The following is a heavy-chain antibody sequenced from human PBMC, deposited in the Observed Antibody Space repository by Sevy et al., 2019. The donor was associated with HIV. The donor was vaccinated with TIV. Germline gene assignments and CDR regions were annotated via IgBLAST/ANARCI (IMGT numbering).Heavy chain of an antibody. CDR2: ISGSAHRT. D-gene: IGHD5-18*01. CDR3: VKEVSEYSYSDY. J-gene: IGHJ4*02. V-gene: IGHV3-23*01. Sequence: GESLKISCAASGFTFSNYAMSWVRQTPGKGLEWVSAISGSAHRTYYTDSVQGRFTISRDNSKNMLFLQMNSLRAEDTAVYYCVKEVSEYSYSDYWGQGTLVTVSS. CDR1: GFTFSNYA.